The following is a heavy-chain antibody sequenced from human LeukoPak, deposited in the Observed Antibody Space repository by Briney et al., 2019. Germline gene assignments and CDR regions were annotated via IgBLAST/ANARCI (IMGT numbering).Heavy chain of an antibody. D-gene: IGHD6-13*01. CDR3: ARNRFPSIAATGTNWFDP. V-gene: IGHV1-69*06. CDR2: IIPMFGTA. CDR1: GDTFSSYT. Sequence: SVKVSCKASGDTFSSYTINWVRQAPGQGLEWMGGIIPMFGTANYAQNFQDRVTITADKSTSTTYMELNSLRSEDTAVYYCARNRFPSIAATGTNWFDPWGQGPLVTVSS. J-gene: IGHJ5*02.